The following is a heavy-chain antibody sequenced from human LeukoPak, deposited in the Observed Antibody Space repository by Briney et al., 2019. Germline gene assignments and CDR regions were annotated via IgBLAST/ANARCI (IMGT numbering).Heavy chain of an antibody. V-gene: IGHV3-7*01. CDR2: IKQDGSEE. D-gene: IGHD1-14*01. CDR3: ARDGRAWYY. Sequence: GGSLRLSCAASGFTFSSYWMSWVRQAPGKGLEWVANIKQDGSEEYYVDSAKGRFTISRDNAKNSVYLQMNSLRAEDTAVYFCARDGRAWYYWGQGTLVTVSS. J-gene: IGHJ4*02. CDR1: GFTFSSYW.